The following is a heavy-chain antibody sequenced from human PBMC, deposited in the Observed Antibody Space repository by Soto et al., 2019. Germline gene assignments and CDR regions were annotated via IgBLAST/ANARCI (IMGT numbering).Heavy chain of an antibody. Sequence: GGSLRLSCAASGFTLSSHGMQWVRQAPGKGLEWVAVVSYDGGTKYYADSVKGRFTISRDNSKNTLYLQMNSLRAEDTAVYYCVKEFGVAGSSYEGFFDYWGQGTLGTVSS. CDR1: GFTLSSHG. J-gene: IGHJ4*02. V-gene: IGHV3-30*18. CDR3: VKEFGVAGSSYEGFFDY. CDR2: VSYDGGTK. D-gene: IGHD5-18*01.